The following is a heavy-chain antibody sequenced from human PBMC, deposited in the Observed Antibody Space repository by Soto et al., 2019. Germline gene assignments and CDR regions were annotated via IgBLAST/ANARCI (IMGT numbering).Heavy chain of an antibody. CDR3: SRRGVFDL. V-gene: IGHV3-48*01. J-gene: IGHJ3*01. CDR1: GFTLSTSG. Sequence: PGGSLRLSCKVYGFTLSTSGMNWVRQAPGKGLEWVSYINSDGDVRHYADSVKGRFTVSRDNDKNLVYLQMNNVGAADTAVYFCSRRGVFDLWGQGATVTVSS. CDR2: INSDGDVR. D-gene: IGHD2-8*01.